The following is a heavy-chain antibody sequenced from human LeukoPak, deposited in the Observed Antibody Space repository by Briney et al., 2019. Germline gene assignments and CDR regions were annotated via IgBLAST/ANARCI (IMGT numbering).Heavy chain of an antibody. CDR2: ISYDGSNE. CDR1: GFTFSRYA. J-gene: IGHJ4*02. D-gene: IGHD2-15*01. Sequence: PGRSLRLSCVASGFTFSRYAMHWVRQAPGKGLEWVAVISYDGSNEYYADSVRGRFTISRDNSKNTLYLQMNSLRTEDTAVYYCARDGRRLYCSGGSCYFADDDYWGQGTLVTVSP. V-gene: IGHV3-30*04. CDR3: ARDGRRLYCSGGSCYFADDDY.